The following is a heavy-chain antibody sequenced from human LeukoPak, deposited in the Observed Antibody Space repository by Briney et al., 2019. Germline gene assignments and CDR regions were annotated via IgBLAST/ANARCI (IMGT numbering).Heavy chain of an antibody. CDR3: ARFLLSGSLVDY. CDR1: GYTFTRYD. Sequence: GASVKVCCKASGYTFTRYDINWVRQATGQGLEWMGWMNPNSGNTGYGQKFQGRVTMTGNTSISTAYMELSSLRSEDTAVYYCARFLLSGSLVDYWGQGTLVTVFS. CDR2: MNPNSGNT. V-gene: IGHV1-8*01. D-gene: IGHD3-22*01. J-gene: IGHJ4*02.